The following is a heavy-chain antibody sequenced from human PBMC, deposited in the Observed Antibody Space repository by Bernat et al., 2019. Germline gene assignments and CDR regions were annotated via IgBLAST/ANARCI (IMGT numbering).Heavy chain of an antibody. CDR1: GGSISSSSYY. V-gene: IGHV4-39*01. CDR3: ASAVTLDY. D-gene: IGHD4-23*01. CDR2: IYYSGST. Sequence: QLQLQESGPGLVKPSETLSLTCTVSGGSISSSSYYWGWIRQPPGKGLEWIGSIYYSGSTYYNPSLKSRVTISVDTSKNQVTLKLSSVADAETDVYYCASAVTLDYWGQGTLVTVSS. J-gene: IGHJ4*02.